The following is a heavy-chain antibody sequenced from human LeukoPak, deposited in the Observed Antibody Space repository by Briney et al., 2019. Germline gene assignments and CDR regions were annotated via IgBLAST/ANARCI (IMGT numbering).Heavy chain of an antibody. V-gene: IGHV1-2*02. J-gene: IGHJ5*02. CDR3: ARADCSSTSCYKYWFDP. Sequence: ASVKVSCKASGYTFTGYYMHWVRQASGQGLEWMGWINPNSGGTNYAQKFQGRVTMTRDTSISTAYMELSRLGSDDTAVYYCARADCSSTSCYKYWFDPWGQGTLVTVSS. CDR1: GYTFTGYY. D-gene: IGHD2-2*02. CDR2: INPNSGGT.